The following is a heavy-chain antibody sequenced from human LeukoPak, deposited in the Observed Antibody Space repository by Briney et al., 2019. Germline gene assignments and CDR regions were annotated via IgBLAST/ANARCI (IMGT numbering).Heavy chain of an antibody. D-gene: IGHD2-15*01. J-gene: IGHJ4*02. CDR1: GFTFSSYA. CDR2: ISSNGGST. V-gene: IGHV3-64*01. Sequence: GSLSLSCSASGFTFSSYAMHWVRPAPGKGLEYVSAISSNGGSTYYANSVKGRFTISRDNSKNTLYLQMGSLRAEDMAVYYCARDRGVVLDYWGQGTLVTVSS. CDR3: ARDRGVVLDY.